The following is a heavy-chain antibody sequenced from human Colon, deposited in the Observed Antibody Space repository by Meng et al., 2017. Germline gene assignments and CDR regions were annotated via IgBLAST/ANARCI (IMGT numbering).Heavy chain of an antibody. CDR3: ARLRGRSSYFDL. Sequence: SETLSLTCTVSGGSINSDGNYWSWIRQPAGTGLEWIGRIYIGGGTKYNPSLGSRVTISVDTSKTQFSLKLSSVADADTALYFCARLRGRSSYFDLWGHGTLVTVSS. CDR2: IYIGGGT. V-gene: IGHV4-61*02. CDR1: GGSINSDGNY. J-gene: IGHJ2*01.